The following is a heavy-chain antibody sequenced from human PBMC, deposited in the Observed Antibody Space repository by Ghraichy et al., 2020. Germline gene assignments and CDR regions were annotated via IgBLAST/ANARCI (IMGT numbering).Heavy chain of an antibody. Sequence: SQTLSLTCVVSGVTSNTYYWTWIRQPPGKGLEWIGEINYSGYITYNPSLKSRVTISLDTSKSQFSLNLTSFTAADTAVYYCAISRSQWLGAFDIWGQGTMVTVSS. J-gene: IGHJ3*02. CDR2: INYSGYI. V-gene: IGHV4-34*08. CDR1: GVTSNTYY. D-gene: IGHD3-22*01. CDR3: AISRSQWLGAFDI.